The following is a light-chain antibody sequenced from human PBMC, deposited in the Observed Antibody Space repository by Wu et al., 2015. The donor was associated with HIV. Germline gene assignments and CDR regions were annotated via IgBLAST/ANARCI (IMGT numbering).Light chain of an antibody. Sequence: EIVMTQSPATLSVSPGERATLSCRASQSVNSNLAWYQQKPGQAPRLLIYDASTRATGIPARFSGSGSVTDFTLTISSLEPEDFAVYYCQQHANWPLTFGQGTRLEIK. V-gene: IGKV3D-15*01. J-gene: IGKJ5*01. CDR1: QSVNSN. CDR3: QQHANWPLT. CDR2: DAS.